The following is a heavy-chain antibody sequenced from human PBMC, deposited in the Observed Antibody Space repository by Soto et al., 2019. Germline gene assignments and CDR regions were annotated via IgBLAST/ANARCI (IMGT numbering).Heavy chain of an antibody. Sequence: SETLSLTCAVYGGSFSGYYWSWIRQPPGKGLEWIGDINHSGSTNYNPSLKSRVTISVDTSKNQFSLKLSSVTAADTAVYYCARLPMATSLSTPYAFDIWGQGTMVTVSS. CDR1: GGSFSGYY. V-gene: IGHV4-34*01. CDR3: ARLPMATSLSTPYAFDI. J-gene: IGHJ3*02. CDR2: INHSGST.